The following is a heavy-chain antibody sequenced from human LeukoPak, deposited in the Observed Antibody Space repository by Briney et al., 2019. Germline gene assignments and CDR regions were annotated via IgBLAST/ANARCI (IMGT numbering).Heavy chain of an antibody. D-gene: IGHD3-10*01. CDR3: ARDSTYYYDSGSSGPHYFDT. J-gene: IGHJ4*02. CDR2: ISSGGTYE. Sequence: PGGSLRLSCAASGFTSSNYAMHWVRQAPGKGLEWVSLISSGGTYEYYADSVKGRFTISRDNSKNTLYLQLNSLRAEDTAVYYCARDSTYYYDSGSSGPHYFDTWGQGTLVTVSS. CDR1: GFTSSNYA. V-gene: IGHV3-30*01.